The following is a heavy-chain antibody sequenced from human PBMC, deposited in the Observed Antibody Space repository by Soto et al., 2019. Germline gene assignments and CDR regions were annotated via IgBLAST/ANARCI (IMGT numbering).Heavy chain of an antibody. D-gene: IGHD1-1*01. CDR1: GGSFSGWH. Sequence: QVQVQQWCAGPLKVSETLSLTCAVNGGSFSGWHWNWIRQPPGKGLEWIGEASHTGGTNYNPSLESRVTISVDRYRNQLSLKLTSVSAADTAVYYCARSRNLDVWGPGTTVIVSS. CDR3: ARSRNLDV. V-gene: IGHV4-34*01. J-gene: IGHJ6*02. CDR2: ASHTGGT.